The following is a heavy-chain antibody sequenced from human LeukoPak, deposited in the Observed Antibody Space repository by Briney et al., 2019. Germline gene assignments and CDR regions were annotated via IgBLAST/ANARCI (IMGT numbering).Heavy chain of an antibody. CDR1: GYTFTGYY. Sequence: GASVKVSCKASGYTFTGYYMHWVRQAPGQGLEWMGWINPNSGGTNYAQKFQGRVTMTRDTSISTAYMELSRLRSDDTAVYYCARPLGYCSSTSCYTLYYYYGMDVWGQGTTVTVSS. J-gene: IGHJ6*02. CDR3: ARPLGYCSSTSCYTLYYYYGMDV. D-gene: IGHD2-2*02. V-gene: IGHV1-2*02. CDR2: INPNSGGT.